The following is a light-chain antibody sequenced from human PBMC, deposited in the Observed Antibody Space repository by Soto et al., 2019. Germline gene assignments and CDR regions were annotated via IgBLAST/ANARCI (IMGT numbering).Light chain of an antibody. CDR3: CSYASSGFWV. CDR2: EGS. J-gene: IGLJ3*02. Sequence: QSALTQPASVSGSPGQSITISCTGTSSDVGYNNLVSWYQHYPDKAPKLMIYEGSKRPSWVSNRFSGSKSGNTASLTISGLQDEDEANYYCCSYASSGFWVFGGGTQLTVL. CDR1: SSDVGYNNL. V-gene: IGLV2-23*01.